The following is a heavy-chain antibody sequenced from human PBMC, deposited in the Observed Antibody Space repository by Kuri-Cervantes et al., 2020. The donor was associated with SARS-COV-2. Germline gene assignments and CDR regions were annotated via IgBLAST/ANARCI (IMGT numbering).Heavy chain of an antibody. CDR2: ISYDGSNK. CDR1: GFTFSSYA. D-gene: IGHD6-25*01. J-gene: IGHJ6*02. Sequence: GGSLRLSCAASGFTFSSYAMHWVRQAPGKGLEWVAVISYDGSNKYYADSVKGRFTISRDNSKNTLYLQMNSLRAEDKAVYYCAENRREKGVCGSYYYYGMDVWGQGTTVTVSS. CDR3: AENRREKGVCGSYYYYGMDV. V-gene: IGHV3-30*07.